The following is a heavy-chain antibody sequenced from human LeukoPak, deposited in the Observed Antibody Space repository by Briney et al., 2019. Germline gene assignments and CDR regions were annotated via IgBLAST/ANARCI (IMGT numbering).Heavy chain of an antibody. D-gene: IGHD1-26*01. CDR3: ARDGPRKWGSGSSYYYYGMDV. CDR1: GGSISSYY. CDR2: IYYSGST. Sequence: SETLSLTCTVSGGSISSYYWSWIRQPPGKGLEWIGYIYYSGSTNYNPSLKSRVTISVDTSKNQFSLKLSSVTAADTAVYYCARDGPRKWGSGSSYYYYGMDVWGQGTTVTVSS. V-gene: IGHV4-59*01. J-gene: IGHJ6*02.